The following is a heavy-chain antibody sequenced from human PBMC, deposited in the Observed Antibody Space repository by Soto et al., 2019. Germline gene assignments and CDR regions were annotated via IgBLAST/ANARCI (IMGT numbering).Heavy chain of an antibody. V-gene: IGHV4-4*07. D-gene: IGHD3-22*01. CDR3: ARESLPKMLSMRVGRFDP. Sequence: ESLSFTSRVSVGSSVGTSGTGFRRPAGKGLEWIGRIYTSGSTNYKPSLKSRVTMSVDTSKNQFSLKLSSVTAADTAVYYCARESLPKMLSMRVGRFDPWGQGNPVTVSS. CDR2: IYTSGST. J-gene: IGHJ5*02. CDR1: VGSSVGTS.